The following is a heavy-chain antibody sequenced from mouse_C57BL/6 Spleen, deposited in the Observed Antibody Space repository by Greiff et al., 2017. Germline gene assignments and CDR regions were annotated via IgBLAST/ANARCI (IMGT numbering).Heavy chain of an antibody. CDR1: GYTFTDYY. CDR3: ARGERYFDY. Sequence: DVQLQQSGPELVKPGASVKISCKASGYTFTDYYMNWVKQSHGKSLEWIGDINPNNGGTSYNQKFKGKATLTVDKSSSTAYMELRSLTSEDSAVYYCARGERYFDYWGQGTTLTVSS. J-gene: IGHJ2*01. V-gene: IGHV1-26*01. CDR2: INPNNGGT.